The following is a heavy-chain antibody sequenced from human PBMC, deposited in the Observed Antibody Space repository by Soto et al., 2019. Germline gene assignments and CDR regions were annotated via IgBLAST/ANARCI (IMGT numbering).Heavy chain of an antibody. CDR3: ARVPSP. CDR2: IYHSGSI. CDR1: CGSISSGGYS. Sequence: SETLSLTCAVSCGSISSGGYSWSWIRQPPGKGLEWIGYIYHSGSIYYNPSLKSRVTISVDRSKNQFSLKLSSVTAADTAVYYCARVPSPWGQGTLVTVSS. V-gene: IGHV4-30-2*01. J-gene: IGHJ5*02.